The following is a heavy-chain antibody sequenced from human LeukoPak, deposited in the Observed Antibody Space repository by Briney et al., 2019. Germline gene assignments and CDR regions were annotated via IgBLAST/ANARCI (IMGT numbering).Heavy chain of an antibody. V-gene: IGHV4-59*03. CDR3: ATYRRGPLHYYMDV. CDR2: VYYTGAT. D-gene: IGHD3-10*01. Sequence: SETLSLTCTISGGSITDSYWTWIRQPPGKRLEWIGYVYYTGATNYNSSLKSRVSISLDTSRRQFSLILTSVTPSDTAVYYCATYRRGPLHYYMDVWGKGTSVTVSS. J-gene: IGHJ6*03. CDR1: GGSITDSY.